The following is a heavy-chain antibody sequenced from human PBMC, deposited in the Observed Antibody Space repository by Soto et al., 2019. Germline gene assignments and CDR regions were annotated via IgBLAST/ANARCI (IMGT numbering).Heavy chain of an antibody. Sequence: GASVKVSCKASGYTFFTYDISWVRLAPGQGLEWMGWINPNSGGTNYAEKFQGRVTMTRDTSISTAYVELSSLRSDDTAVYYCARDHGWWSFDYWGQGALVTVSS. V-gene: IGHV1-2*02. D-gene: IGHD2-8*02. J-gene: IGHJ4*02. CDR3: ARDHGWWSFDY. CDR1: GYTFFTYD. CDR2: INPNSGGT.